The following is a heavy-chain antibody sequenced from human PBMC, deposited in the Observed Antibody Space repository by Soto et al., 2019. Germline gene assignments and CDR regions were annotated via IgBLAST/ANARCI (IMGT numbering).Heavy chain of an antibody. D-gene: IGHD4-17*01. J-gene: IGHJ4*02. V-gene: IGHV3-73*01. CDR1: GFTFSGSA. CDR3: TRGYGDYVRDY. CDR2: IRSKSNSYAT. Sequence: EVQLVESGRGLVQPGGSLKLSCAVSGFTFSGSAMHWVRQASGKGLEWVGRIRSKSNSYATAYAASVKGRFTISRDDSKNKAYLQMNSLKTEDTAVYDCTRGYGDYVRDYWGQGTLVTVSS.